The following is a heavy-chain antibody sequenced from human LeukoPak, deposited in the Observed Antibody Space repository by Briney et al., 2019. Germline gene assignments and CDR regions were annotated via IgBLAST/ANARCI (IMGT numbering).Heavy chain of an antibody. Sequence: SKTLSLTCNVSGGSISSSRYYWGWIRQPPGKGLEWIGNIYYSGSTYYNPSLKSPVNISVDSSKNQFSLNLTSVTAADTAVYYCASLTGYFGHWRIDYWGQGTLVTVSS. CDR3: ASLTGYFGHWRIDY. J-gene: IGHJ4*02. D-gene: IGHD2/OR15-2a*01. CDR1: GGSISSSRYY. CDR2: IYYSGST. V-gene: IGHV4-39*01.